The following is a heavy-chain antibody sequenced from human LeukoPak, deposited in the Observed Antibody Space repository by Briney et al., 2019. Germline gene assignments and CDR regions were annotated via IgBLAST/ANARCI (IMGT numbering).Heavy chain of an antibody. Sequence: GGSLRLSCAASGFSFTNAWMSWVRQAPGKGLEWVSSISSSSSYIYYADSVKGRFTISRDNAKNSLYLQMNSLKTEDTAMYYCITNDAFDIWGQGTMVTVSS. V-gene: IGHV3-21*03. J-gene: IGHJ3*02. CDR3: ITNDAFDI. CDR1: GFSFTNAW. CDR2: ISSSSSYI.